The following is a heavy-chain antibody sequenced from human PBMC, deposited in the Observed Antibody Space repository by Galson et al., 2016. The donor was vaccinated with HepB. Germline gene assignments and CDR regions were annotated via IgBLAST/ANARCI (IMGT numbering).Heavy chain of an antibody. CDR2: ISYDGNSK. Sequence: SLRLSCAASGFTFSSHGMHWVRQAPGKGLEWVAAISYDGNSKYYADAVKGRFTISRDNSKNTLYLQMNSLRAEDTAVYYCAKDRDSGYDWGCDFWGQGSLVSVSS. J-gene: IGHJ4*02. CDR3: AKDRDSGYDWGCDF. V-gene: IGHV3-30*18. CDR1: GFTFSSHG. D-gene: IGHD5-12*01.